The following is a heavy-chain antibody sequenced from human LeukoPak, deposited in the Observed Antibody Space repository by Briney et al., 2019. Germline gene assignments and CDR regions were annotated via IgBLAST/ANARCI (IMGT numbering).Heavy chain of an antibody. CDR3: ARGKCSGGSCYSAIRPFDP. Sequence: SQTLSLTCAISGDSVSSNSAAWNWIRQSPSRGLEWLGRTYYRSKWYNDYAVSVKSRITINPDTSKNQFSLQLNSVTPEDTAVYYCARGKCSGGSCYSAIRPFDPWGQGTLVTVSS. CDR2: TYYRSKWYN. CDR1: GDSVSSNSAA. J-gene: IGHJ5*02. V-gene: IGHV6-1*01. D-gene: IGHD2-15*01.